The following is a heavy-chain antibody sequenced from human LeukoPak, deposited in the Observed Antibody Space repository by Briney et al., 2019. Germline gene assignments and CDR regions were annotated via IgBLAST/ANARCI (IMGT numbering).Heavy chain of an antibody. D-gene: IGHD6-6*01. V-gene: IGHV3-23*01. J-gene: IGHJ4*02. Sequence: PGGSLRPSCAASGFTFSSYAMSWVRQAPGKGLEWVSALSGSGGSTFYADSVKGRFAISRDNSKNTLYLQMSSLRAEDTAVYYCAKHRPKMYSSSSPFDYWGQGTQVTVSS. CDR1: GFTFSSYA. CDR2: LSGSGGST. CDR3: AKHRPKMYSSSSPFDY.